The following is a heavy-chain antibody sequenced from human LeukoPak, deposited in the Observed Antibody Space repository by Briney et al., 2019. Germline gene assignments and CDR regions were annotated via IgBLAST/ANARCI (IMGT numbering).Heavy chain of an antibody. D-gene: IGHD3-22*01. J-gene: IGHJ4*02. CDR3: AREYYYDSSGCFDY. Sequence: SETLSLTCTVSGGSISSGDYYWSWIRQPPGKGLEWIGYIYYSGSTNYNPSLKSRVTISVDTSKNQFSLKLSSVTAADTAVYYCAREYYYDSSGCFDYWGQGTLVTVSS. CDR1: GGSISSGDYY. CDR2: IYYSGST. V-gene: IGHV4-61*08.